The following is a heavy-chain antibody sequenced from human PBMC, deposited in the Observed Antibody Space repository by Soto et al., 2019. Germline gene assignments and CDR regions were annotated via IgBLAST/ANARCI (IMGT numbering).Heavy chain of an antibody. CDR2: ISSSSTYI. J-gene: IGHJ6*02. CDR3: ARVVAVPSVSFYYYYYGMDV. D-gene: IGHD2-2*01. CDR1: GFTFSNND. V-gene: IGHV3-21*01. Sequence: EVQLVESGGGLVKPGGSLRLSCVASGFTFSNNDMNWVRQAPGKGLEWVSSISSSSTYIYYADSVKGRFTISRDNAKNSLYLQMNSLRAEDTAVYYCARVVAVPSVSFYYYYYGMDVWGQGTTVTVSS.